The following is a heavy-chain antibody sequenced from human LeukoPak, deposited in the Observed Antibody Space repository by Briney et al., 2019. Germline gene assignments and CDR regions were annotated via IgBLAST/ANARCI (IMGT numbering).Heavy chain of an antibody. Sequence: GGSLRLSCAASGFTFSSYAMSWARQAPGKGLEWVSAISGSGGSTYYADSVKGRFTISRDNSKNTLYLQMNSLRAEDTAVYYCAKGGRSGSLMFDYWGQGTLVTVSS. CDR1: GFTFSSYA. CDR2: ISGSGGST. CDR3: AKGGRSGSLMFDY. D-gene: IGHD3-10*01. J-gene: IGHJ4*02. V-gene: IGHV3-23*01.